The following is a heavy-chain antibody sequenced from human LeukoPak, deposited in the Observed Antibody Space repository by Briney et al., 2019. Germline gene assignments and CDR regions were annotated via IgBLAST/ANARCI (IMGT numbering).Heavy chain of an antibody. Sequence: GASVKVSCKASGYTFTMYYIHWVRQAPGQGLEWMGMINPSDGATTYAQRFQGRVTMTRDMSTTTIYMDQRSLTSEDTAVYFCGREPRGGLSGNLGGLFASYYTYYYMDVWGRGTTVTVSS. CDR2: INPSDGAT. D-gene: IGHD3-16*01. V-gene: IGHV1-46*01. J-gene: IGHJ6*03. CDR3: GREPRGGLSGNLGGLFASYYTYYYMDV. CDR1: GYTFTMYY.